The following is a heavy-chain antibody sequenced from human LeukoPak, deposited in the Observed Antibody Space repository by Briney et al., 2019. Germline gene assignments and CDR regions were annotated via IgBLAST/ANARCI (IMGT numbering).Heavy chain of an antibody. Sequence: SSETLSLTCTVSGGSISSSSYYWGWIRQPPGKGLEWIGSIYYSGSTYYNPSLKSRVTISVDTPKNQFSLKLSSVTAADTAVYYCARNLRSKQLWYPAYYYYYYMDVWGKGTTVTVSS. D-gene: IGHD5-18*01. V-gene: IGHV4-39*07. CDR2: IYYSGST. J-gene: IGHJ6*03. CDR3: ARNLRSKQLWYPAYYYYYYMDV. CDR1: GGSISSSSYY.